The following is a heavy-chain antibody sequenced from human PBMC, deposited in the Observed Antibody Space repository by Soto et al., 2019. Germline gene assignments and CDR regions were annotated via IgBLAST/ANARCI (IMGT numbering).Heavy chain of an antibody. D-gene: IGHD3-10*01. CDR2: ISGSGGST. CDR3: ATPRGITMVRGVIRGDDAFDI. Sequence: GGSLRLSCAASGFTFSSYAMSWVRQAPGKGLEWVSAISGSGGSTYYADSVKGRFTISRDNSKNTLYLQMNSLRAEDTAVYYCATPRGITMVRGVIRGDDAFDIWGQGTMVTVSS. CDR1: GFTFSSYA. J-gene: IGHJ3*02. V-gene: IGHV3-23*01.